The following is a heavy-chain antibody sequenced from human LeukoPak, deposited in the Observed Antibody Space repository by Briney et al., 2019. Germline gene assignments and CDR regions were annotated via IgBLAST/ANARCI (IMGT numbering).Heavy chain of an antibody. CDR1: GGSISSYY. V-gene: IGHV4-59*12. Sequence: PSETLSLTCTVSGGSISSYYWTWIRQPPGKGLEWIGYIYYSGSTNYNPSLKSRVTISVDKSKNQFSLKLSSVTAADTAVYYCASGAAADYFDYWGQGTLVTVSS. CDR3: ASGAAADYFDY. J-gene: IGHJ4*02. D-gene: IGHD6-13*01. CDR2: IYYSGST.